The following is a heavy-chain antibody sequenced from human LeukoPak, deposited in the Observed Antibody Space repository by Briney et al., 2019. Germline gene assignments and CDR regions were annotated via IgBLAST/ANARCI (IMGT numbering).Heavy chain of an antibody. CDR2: IKQDGSAK. CDR3: ARDMGSYYGA. D-gene: IGHD1-26*01. CDR1: GFTVSSYW. V-gene: IGHV3-7*01. Sequence: GGSLRLSCAASGFTVSSYWMNWARQAPGKGLEWVANIKQDGSAKYYVDSVKGRFTISRDNGRNSLYLQMNSLRAEDTAVYYCARDMGSYYGAWGQGTLVTVSS. J-gene: IGHJ5*02.